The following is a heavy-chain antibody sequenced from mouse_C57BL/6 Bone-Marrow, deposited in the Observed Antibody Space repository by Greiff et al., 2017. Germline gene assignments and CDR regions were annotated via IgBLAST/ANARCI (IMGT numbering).Heavy chain of an antibody. CDR2: ISSGGSYT. CDR1: GFTFSSYG. J-gene: IGHJ2*01. V-gene: IGHV5-6*01. CDR3: ARHGGG. Sequence: EVQGVESGGDLVKPGGSLKLSCAASGFTFSSYGMSWVRQTPDKRLEWVATISSGGSYTYYPDSVKGRFTISRDNAKNTLYLQMSSLKSEDTAMYYCARHGGGWGQGTTLTVSS.